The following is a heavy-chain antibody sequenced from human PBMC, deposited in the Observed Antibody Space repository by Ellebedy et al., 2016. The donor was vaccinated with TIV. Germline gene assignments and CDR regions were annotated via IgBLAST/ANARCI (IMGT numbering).Heavy chain of an antibody. J-gene: IGHJ6*02. Sequence: GESLKISCAASGFTLSIYAMSWVRQAPGKGLEWVSAISSGGSTTYYADSVKGRFTISRDNSKDTLYLQVSSLRVEDTAIYYCAKDFNPDTHLVHGMDVWGQGTTVTVSS. CDR2: ISSGGSTT. V-gene: IGHV3-23*01. CDR3: AKDFNPDTHLVHGMDV. D-gene: IGHD5-18*01. CDR1: GFTLSIYA.